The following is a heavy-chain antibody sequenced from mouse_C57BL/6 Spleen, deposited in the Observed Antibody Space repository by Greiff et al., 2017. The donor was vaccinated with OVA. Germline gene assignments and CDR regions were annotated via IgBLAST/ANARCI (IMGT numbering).Heavy chain of an antibody. Sequence: QVQLQQSGAELARPGASVKLSCKASGYTFTSYGISWVKQRTGQGLEWIGEIYPRSGNTYYNEKFKGKATLTADKSSSTAYMELRSLTSEDSAVYFCARITTVVATTRFDYWGQGTTLTVSS. V-gene: IGHV1-81*01. CDR3: ARITTVVATTRFDY. CDR2: IYPRSGNT. J-gene: IGHJ2*01. D-gene: IGHD1-1*01. CDR1: GYTFTSYG.